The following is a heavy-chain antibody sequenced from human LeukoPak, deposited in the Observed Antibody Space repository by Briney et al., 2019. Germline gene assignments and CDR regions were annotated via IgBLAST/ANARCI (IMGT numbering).Heavy chain of an antibody. CDR1: GYTFTGYY. CDR3: ARGFGNSANRFDP. CDR2: INPNNGGT. D-gene: IGHD4-23*01. V-gene: IGHV1-2*06. J-gene: IGHJ5*02. Sequence: ASVKVSCKASGYTFTGYYMHWVRQAPGQGLEWMGRINPNNGGTNYAQKFQGRVTMTRDTSISTASMELSRLTSDDTAVYYCARGFGNSANRFDPWGQGTLVAVSS.